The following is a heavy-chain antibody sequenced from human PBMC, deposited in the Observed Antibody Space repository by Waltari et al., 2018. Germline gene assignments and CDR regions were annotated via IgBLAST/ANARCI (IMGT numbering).Heavy chain of an antibody. Sequence: QLQLQESGPGLVKPSETLSLTCTVSGGSISSSSYYWGWIRQPPGKGLEWIGSIYYSGSTYYNPSLKRLVTLSVDTSKNQFSLKLSSVTAADTAVYYCARDSSGHDYWGQGTLVTVSS. CDR3: ARDSSGHDY. CDR1: GGSISSSSYY. J-gene: IGHJ4*02. CDR2: IYYSGST. V-gene: IGHV4-39*07. D-gene: IGHD6-19*01.